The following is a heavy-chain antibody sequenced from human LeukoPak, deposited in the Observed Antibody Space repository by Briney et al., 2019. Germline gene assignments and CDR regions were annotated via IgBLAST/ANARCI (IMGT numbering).Heavy chain of an antibody. J-gene: IGHJ2*01. CDR2: IYYSGST. Sequence: KPSETLSLTCTVSGGSISSGGYYWSWIRQHPGKGLERIGYIYYSGSTYYNPSLKSRVTISVDTSKNQFSLKLSSVTAADTAVYYCARDRYTVVSWYFDLWSRGTLVTVSS. V-gene: IGHV4-31*03. D-gene: IGHD4-23*01. CDR3: ARDRYTVVSWYFDL. CDR1: GGSISSGGYY.